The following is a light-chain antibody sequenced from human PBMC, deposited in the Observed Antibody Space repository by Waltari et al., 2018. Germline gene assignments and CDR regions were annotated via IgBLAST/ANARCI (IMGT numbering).Light chain of an antibody. Sequence: IVMTQSPLSLPVTPGEPASISCRSSQSLLHSNGYTYLDWYLQKPGQSPQLLIHLVSTRASGGPDRFSGSGSGTDFTLKINRVEAEDVGVFYCMQALQTPYTFGQGTRLEIK. V-gene: IGKV2-28*01. CDR1: QSLLHSNGYTY. J-gene: IGKJ2*01. CDR2: LVS. CDR3: MQALQTPYT.